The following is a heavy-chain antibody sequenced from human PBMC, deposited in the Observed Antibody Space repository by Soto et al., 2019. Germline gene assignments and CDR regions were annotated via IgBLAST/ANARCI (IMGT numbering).Heavy chain of an antibody. CDR3: ARVSSGWYYFDY. D-gene: IGHD6-19*01. J-gene: IGHJ4*02. CDR1: GGSVSSGSYY. V-gene: IGHV4-61*01. CDR2: MYNSGST. Sequence: GTLSLTCTVSGGSVSSGSYYWSWIRQPPGKGLEWIGYMYNSGSTNYNPSLKSRVIISVDTSKNQFSLKLSSVTAADTAVYYCARVSSGWYYFDYWGQGTLVTVSS.